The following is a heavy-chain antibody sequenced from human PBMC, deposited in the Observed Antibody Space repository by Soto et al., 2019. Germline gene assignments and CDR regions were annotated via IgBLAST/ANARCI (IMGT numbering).Heavy chain of an antibody. CDR3: TRGTMV. CDR1: GGSISSGTYY. V-gene: IGHV4-31*03. CDR2: IHHSGNT. D-gene: IGHD3-10*01. Sequence: QVQLQESGPGLVKPSQTLSLTCTVSGGSISSGTYYWSWVRQHTGEGLEWIGHIHHSGNTYYNSSLKRRNTITKDPAKNQFSLNLISVTAADTAVYYCTRGTMVWGQGTLVTVSS. J-gene: IGHJ4*02.